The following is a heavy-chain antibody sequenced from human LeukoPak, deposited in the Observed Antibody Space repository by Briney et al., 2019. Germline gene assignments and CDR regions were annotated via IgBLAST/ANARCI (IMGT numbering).Heavy chain of an antibody. J-gene: IGHJ4*02. D-gene: IGHD3-22*01. CDR3: ARSYYYDSSGYYYFDY. CDR2: IYSGGST. V-gene: IGHV3-66*01. CDR1: GFTFTNYA. Sequence: GGCLRLSCAASGFTFTNYAMSWVRQTPGKGLEWVSVIYSGGSTYYADSVKGRFTISRDNSKNTLYLQMNSLRAEDTAVYYCARSYYYDSSGYYYFDYWGQGTLVTVSS.